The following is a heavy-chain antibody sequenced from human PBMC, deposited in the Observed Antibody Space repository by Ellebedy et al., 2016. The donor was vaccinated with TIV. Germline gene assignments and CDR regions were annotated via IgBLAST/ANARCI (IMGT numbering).Heavy chain of an antibody. CDR1: GYTLTDDY. J-gene: IGHJ4*02. V-gene: IGHV1-2*02. Sequence: ASVKVSCKVSGYTLTDDYVHWVRQAPGQGLEWMGCIDPRSGGTEYEQKFRGRVTMTSDSFLNTGYMQLTRLGSDDTAVYYCARLSGSPRGYWGQGTLVTVSS. CDR3: ARLSGSPRGY. CDR2: IDPRSGGT. D-gene: IGHD3-10*01.